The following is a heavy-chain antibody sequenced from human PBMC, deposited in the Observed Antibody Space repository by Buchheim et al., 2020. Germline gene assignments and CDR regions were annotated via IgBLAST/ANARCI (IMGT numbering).Heavy chain of an antibody. CDR3: ARGLEGSGSYMPDV. Sequence: EVQLVESGGGLVQPGGSLRLSCAASGFTFSSYDMHWVRQATEKGLEWVSAIGTAGDTYYPGSVKGQVPISRENAKNSLDLQMNSLRAGDTAVYYCARGLEGSGSYMPDVWGQGTT. J-gene: IGHJ6*02. V-gene: IGHV3-13*04. CDR2: IGTAGDT. CDR1: GFTFSSYD. D-gene: IGHD3-10*01.